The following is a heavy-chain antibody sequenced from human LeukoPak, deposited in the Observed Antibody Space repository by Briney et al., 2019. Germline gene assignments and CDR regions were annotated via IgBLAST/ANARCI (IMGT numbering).Heavy chain of an antibody. V-gene: IGHV1-2*04. CDR1: GYTFTGYY. J-gene: IGHJ6*03. CDR2: INPNSGGT. Sequence: ASVKVSCKASGYTFTGYYMHWVRQAPGQGLEWMGWINPNSGGTNYAQKFQGWVTMTRDTSISTAYMELSRLRSDDTAVYYCAREKSVVVPAANYYYYMDVWGKGTTVTVSS. D-gene: IGHD2-2*01. CDR3: AREKSVVVPAANYYYYMDV.